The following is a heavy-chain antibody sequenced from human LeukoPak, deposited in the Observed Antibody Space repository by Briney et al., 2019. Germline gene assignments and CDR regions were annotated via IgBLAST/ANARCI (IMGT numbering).Heavy chain of an antibody. J-gene: IGHJ5*02. Sequence: GVSESLSPEVSVYTFTVYYMHCARHAPGQGRVCGGCINPNSVGTKYAQKFQGRVTLPRDTSISTAYMELSRLRSDDTAVHYCATQNWFDPWGQGTLVTVSS. CDR1: VYTFTVYY. CDR2: INPNSVGT. V-gene: IGHV1-2*02. CDR3: ATQNWFDP.